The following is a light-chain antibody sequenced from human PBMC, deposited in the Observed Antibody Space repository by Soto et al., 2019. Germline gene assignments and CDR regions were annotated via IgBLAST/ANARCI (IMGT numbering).Light chain of an antibody. CDR2: DAS. J-gene: IGKJ2*01. CDR3: QQYDNLPPYT. V-gene: IGKV1-33*01. CDR1: QDISNY. Sequence: DIQMTQSPSSLSASVGDRVTITCQASQDISNYLNWYQQKPGKAPKRLIYDASNLETGVPSRFSGSGSGTDFTFTISSLKPEDIATDYCQQYDNLPPYTVGQGTKLEIK.